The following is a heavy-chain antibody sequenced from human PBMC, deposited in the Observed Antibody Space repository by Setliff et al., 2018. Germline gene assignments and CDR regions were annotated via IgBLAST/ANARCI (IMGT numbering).Heavy chain of an antibody. CDR3: SRLVRCCTTTSCQRLSGDEY. Sequence: GGSLRLSCAASGFTFSSFWMSWVRQSPGKGLEWVANINQDGSGKYYVDSVKGRFTISRDNAKNSLSLQMNGLRSDDTAVYYCSRLVRCCTTTSCQRLSGDEYWGQGTLVTVSS. V-gene: IGHV3-7*03. CDR1: GFTFSSFW. CDR2: INQDGSGK. D-gene: IGHD2-2*01. J-gene: IGHJ4*02.